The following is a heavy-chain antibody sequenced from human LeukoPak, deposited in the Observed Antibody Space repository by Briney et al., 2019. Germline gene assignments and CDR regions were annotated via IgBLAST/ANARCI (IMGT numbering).Heavy chain of an antibody. CDR1: GGTFISYA. D-gene: IGHD3-22*01. CDR2: ISAYNGNT. CDR3: ARVRHDSSGYYTYNWFDP. V-gene: IGHV1-18*01. J-gene: IGHJ5*02. Sequence: ASVKVSCKASGGTFISYAISWVRQAPGQGLEWMGWISAYNGNTNYAQKLQGRVTMTTDTSTSTAYMELRSLRSDDTAVYYCARVRHDSSGYYTYNWFDPWGQGTLVTVSS.